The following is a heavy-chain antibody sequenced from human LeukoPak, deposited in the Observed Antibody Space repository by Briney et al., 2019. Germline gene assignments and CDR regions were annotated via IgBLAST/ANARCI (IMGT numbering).Heavy chain of an antibody. Sequence: PSETLSLTCAVYGGSFSGYYWSWIRQPPGKGLEWIGEINHSGSTNYNPSLKSRVTISVDTSKNQFSLKLSSVTAADTTVYYCARERMITFGGVIVPFDYWGQGTLVAVSS. CDR3: ARERMITFGGVIVPFDY. D-gene: IGHD3-16*02. V-gene: IGHV4-34*01. CDR1: GGSFSGYY. J-gene: IGHJ4*02. CDR2: INHSGST.